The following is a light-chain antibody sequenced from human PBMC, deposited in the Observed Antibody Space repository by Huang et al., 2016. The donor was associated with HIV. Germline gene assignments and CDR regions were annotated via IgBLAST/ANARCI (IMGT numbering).Light chain of an antibody. V-gene: IGKV1-33*01. CDR2: DVS. CDR3: QHYKNLVLA. CDR1: HHLNPY. J-gene: IGKJ4*01. Sequence: DIQMTQSPTSLSAFVGDTVTISCRATHHLNPYVKLYQQKPGKAPKLIIDDVSNLETGVPSRFSAGGSGTHFTLTIQSLQSDDIGTYYCQHYKNLVLAFGGGTKVEIK.